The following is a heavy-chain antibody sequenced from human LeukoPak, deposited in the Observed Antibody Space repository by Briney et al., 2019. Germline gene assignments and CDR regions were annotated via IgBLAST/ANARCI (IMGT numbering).Heavy chain of an antibody. J-gene: IGHJ4*02. D-gene: IGHD5-24*01. V-gene: IGHV4-61*02. CDR1: GGSISSGSYY. CDR2: IYTSGST. Sequence: SETLSLTCTVSGGSISSGSYYWSWIRQPAGKGLEWIGRIYTSGSTNYNPSLKSRVTISVDTSKNQFSLKLSSVTAADTAVYYCARGRRDGYNLEYFDNWGQGTLVTVSS. CDR3: ARGRRDGYNLEYFDN.